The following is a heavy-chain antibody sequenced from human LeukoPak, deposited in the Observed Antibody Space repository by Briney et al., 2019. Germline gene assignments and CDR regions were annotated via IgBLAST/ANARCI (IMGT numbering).Heavy chain of an antibody. D-gene: IGHD3-10*01. J-gene: IGHJ4*02. Sequence: PGGSLRLSCAASGFIFSSYGMHWVRQAPGKGLEWVADISYDGNYKYYADSVKGRFTISRDNSKNTLYLQMNSLRAEDTAVYYCARERVVRGVISAFDYWGQGTLVTVSS. CDR3: ARERVVRGVISAFDY. CDR1: GFIFSSYG. V-gene: IGHV3-30*03. CDR2: ISYDGNYK.